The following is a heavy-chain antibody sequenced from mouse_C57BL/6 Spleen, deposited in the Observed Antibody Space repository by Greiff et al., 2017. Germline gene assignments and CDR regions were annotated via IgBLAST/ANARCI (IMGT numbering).Heavy chain of an antibody. CDR3: ARRGENYGNYGGAMDY. V-gene: IGHV1-82*01. J-gene: IGHJ4*01. CDR1: GYAFSSSW. D-gene: IGHD2-1*01. Sequence: QVQLQQSGPELVKPGASVKISCKASGYAFSSSWMNWVKQRPGKGLEWIGRIYPGDGDTNYTGKFKGKATLTADKSSSTAYMQLSSLTSEDSAVYFCARRGENYGNYGGAMDYWGQGTSVTVSS. CDR2: IYPGDGDT.